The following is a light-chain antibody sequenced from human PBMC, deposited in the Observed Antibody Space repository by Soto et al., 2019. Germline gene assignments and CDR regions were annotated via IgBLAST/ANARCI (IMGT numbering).Light chain of an antibody. CDR3: AAWDDSLGSHAV. Sequence: QSVLTQPPSASGNPGQTVTISCSGSSSNIGINYVYWYQQLPGTAPKLLIYRNSQRPSGIPDRLSGSKSGTSASLAISGLRSEDEADYYCAAWDDSLGSHAVFGGGTQLTVL. CDR1: SSNIGINY. J-gene: IGLJ7*01. CDR2: RNS. V-gene: IGLV1-47*01.